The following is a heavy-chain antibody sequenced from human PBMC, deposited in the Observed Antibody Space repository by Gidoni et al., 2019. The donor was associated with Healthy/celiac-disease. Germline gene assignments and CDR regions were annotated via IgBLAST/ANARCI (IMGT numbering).Heavy chain of an antibody. CDR2: ISSSSSYI. J-gene: IGHJ6*03. Sequence: EVQLVASGGGLVKPGGSLRLSCAASGFTFSSYSLNLVRQAPGKGLECVSSISSSSSYIYYADSVKGRFTISRDNAKNSLYLQMNSLRAEDTAVYYCARLEYSSSSSGENYYYYYMDVWGKGTTVTVSS. D-gene: IGHD6-6*01. CDR1: GFTFSSYS. CDR3: ARLEYSSSSSGENYYYYYMDV. V-gene: IGHV3-21*01.